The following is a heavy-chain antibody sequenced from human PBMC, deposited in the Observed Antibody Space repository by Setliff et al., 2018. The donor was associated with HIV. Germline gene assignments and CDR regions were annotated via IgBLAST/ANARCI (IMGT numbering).Heavy chain of an antibody. CDR1: GFTFNHYA. D-gene: IGHD3-22*01. V-gene: IGHV1-3*01. J-gene: IGHJ3*01. Sequence: ASVKVSCKASGFTFNHYALSWVRQAPGQRLEWMGWVNADNGNTKYSEKFQGRVTITRDTSASTAYMELRGLRSEDTALYYCATGRHYYDSSDYPANPFDVWGQGTLVTVSS. CDR2: VNADNGNT. CDR3: ATGRHYYDSSDYPANPFDV.